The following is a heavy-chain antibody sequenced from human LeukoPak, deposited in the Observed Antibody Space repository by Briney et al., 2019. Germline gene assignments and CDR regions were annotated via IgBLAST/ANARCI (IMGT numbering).Heavy chain of an antibody. CDR1: GGTFSSYA. J-gene: IGHJ6*02. CDR2: IIPIFGTA. Sequence: SVKVSCKASGGTFSSYAISWVRQAPGQGLEWMGGIIPIFGTANYAQKFQGRVTITADESTSTAYMELSSLRSEDTAVYYCARDRRGYQLWGMDVWGQGTTATVSS. CDR3: ARDRRGYQLWGMDV. D-gene: IGHD2-2*01. V-gene: IGHV1-69*13.